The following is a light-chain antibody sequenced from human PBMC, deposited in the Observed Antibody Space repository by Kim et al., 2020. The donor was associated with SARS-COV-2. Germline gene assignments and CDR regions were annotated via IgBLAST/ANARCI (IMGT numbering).Light chain of an antibody. J-gene: IGKJ1*01. CDR1: QNIITY. Sequence: ASVGDRVTITCRASQNIITYLVWYQQQPGKVPNVLIYGASNLQSGVPLRFSGSGSGTDFTLTINSLQPEDCGTYYCKQSYTTPWTFGQGTKVDIK. V-gene: IGKV1-39*01. CDR3: KQSYTTPWT. CDR2: GAS.